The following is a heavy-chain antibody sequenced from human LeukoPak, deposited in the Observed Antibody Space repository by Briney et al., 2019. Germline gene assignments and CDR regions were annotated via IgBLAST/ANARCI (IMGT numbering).Heavy chain of an antibody. CDR3: ARGFDAHNAFDI. Sequence: PSETLSLTFTVSGGSISSSDYYWSWIRQPPGKGLEWIGYIYYSGSTSYNPSLKSRVTISVDTSKNQFSLKLTSVTAADTAVYYRARGFDAHNAFDIWGQGTMVTVSS. V-gene: IGHV4-30-4*01. J-gene: IGHJ3*02. CDR2: IYYSGST. D-gene: IGHD3-9*01. CDR1: GGSISSSDYY.